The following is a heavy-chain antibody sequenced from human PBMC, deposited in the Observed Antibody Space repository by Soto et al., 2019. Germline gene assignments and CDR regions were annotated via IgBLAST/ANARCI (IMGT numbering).Heavy chain of an antibody. CDR1: GFTFTRYW. Sequence: QAQLVQSGAEVKKPGASVKISCRASGFTFTRYWMHWLRQAPGQGLEWMGVINPSGQSTMYAQKFQGRVILTRDTSTSPLYMDLRSLTSEDTAVYYCARDNSITVAGKMTSHFDPWGRGTLVTFAS. D-gene: IGHD6-19*01. CDR3: ARDNSITVAGKMTSHFDP. CDR2: INPSGQST. J-gene: IGHJ2*01. V-gene: IGHV1-46*01.